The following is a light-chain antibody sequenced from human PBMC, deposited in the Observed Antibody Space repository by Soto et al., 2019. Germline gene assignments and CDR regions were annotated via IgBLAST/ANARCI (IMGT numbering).Light chain of an antibody. J-gene: IGKJ5*01. V-gene: IGKV1-5*01. Sequence: DMQMTQCPSTLSGSVGDRGSISCRASQTISSWLAWYQQKPGKAPQALIYDASSLKSGVPSRFSGNGSGTEFTLTISSLQPDDFATDYCQQYNTYSTFGQGTRLEIK. CDR2: DAS. CDR3: QQYNTYST. CDR1: QTISSW.